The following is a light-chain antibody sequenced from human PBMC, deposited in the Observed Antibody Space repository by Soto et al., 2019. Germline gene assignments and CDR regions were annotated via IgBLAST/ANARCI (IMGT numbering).Light chain of an antibody. J-gene: IGKJ1*01. CDR1: QGISSY. CDR2: AAS. Sequence: IQMTPSPSSFSASTGDRVTITCRASQGISSYLAWYQQKPGKAPKLLIYAASTLQSGVPSRFSGSGSGTDFTLTISSLQPEDFATYYCLQDYNYPRTFGQGTKVDIK. V-gene: IGKV1-8*01. CDR3: LQDYNYPRT.